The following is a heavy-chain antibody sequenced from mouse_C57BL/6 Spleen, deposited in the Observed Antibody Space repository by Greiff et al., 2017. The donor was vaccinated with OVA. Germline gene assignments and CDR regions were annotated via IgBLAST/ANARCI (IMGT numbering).Heavy chain of an antibody. D-gene: IGHD6-5*01. J-gene: IGHJ4*01. V-gene: IGHV1-80*01. CDR3: SRYRYASNYYAMDY. CDR1: GYAFSSYW. CDR2: IYPGDGDT. Sequence: VKLQQSGAELVKPGASVKISCKASGYAFSSYWMNWVKQRPGTGLEWIGQIYPGDGDTNYNGKFKGKAPLTADKSSSPASMQLSSLPSEDSAVYYCSRYRYASNYYAMDYWGQGTSVTVSS.